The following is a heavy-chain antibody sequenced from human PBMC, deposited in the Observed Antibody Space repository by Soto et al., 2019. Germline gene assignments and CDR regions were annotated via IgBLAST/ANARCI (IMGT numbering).Heavy chain of an antibody. D-gene: IGHD3-22*01. Sequence: GVSLRLPCVASGVTISGAWLTWVRQAPGKGLEWGGRITTISDGGTTDYAAPLKGRFTISRDDSKNTLHLQMNSLKTEDTAVYHCTTASGDMLVVPSPYGIYVCGQSSAVTV. CDR3: TTASGDMLVVPSPYGIYV. CDR1: GVTISGAW. J-gene: IGHJ3*01. V-gene: IGHV3-15*01. CDR2: ITTISDGGTT.